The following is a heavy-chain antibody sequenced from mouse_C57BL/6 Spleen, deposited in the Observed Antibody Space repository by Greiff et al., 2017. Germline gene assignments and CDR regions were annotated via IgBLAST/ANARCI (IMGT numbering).Heavy chain of an antibody. V-gene: IGHV1-19*01. CDR3: ARSSGSSWDGYYFDY. D-gene: IGHD4-1*01. CDR1: GYTFTDYY. Sequence: EVQLQQPGPVLVKPGASVKMSCKASGYTFTDYYMNWVKQSHGKSLEWIGVINPYNGGTSYNQKFTGKATLPVDKSSSTAYMELNSLTSKDSAVYYCARSSGSSWDGYYFDYWGQGTTLTVSS. CDR2: INPYNGGT. J-gene: IGHJ2*01.